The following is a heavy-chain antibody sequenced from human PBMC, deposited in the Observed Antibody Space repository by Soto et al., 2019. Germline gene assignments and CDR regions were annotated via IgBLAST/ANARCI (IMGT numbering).Heavy chain of an antibody. D-gene: IGHD6-19*01. CDR3: AKGSFLRIAVLSHFDY. J-gene: IGHJ4*02. CDR2: ISGSGVST. CDR1: GFTFSSYA. V-gene: IGHV3-23*01. Sequence: PGGSLRLSCAASGFTFSSYAMSWVRQAPGKGLEWVSAISGSGVSTYYADSVKGRFTISRDNSKNTLYLQMNSLRAEDTAVYYCAKGSFLRIAVLSHFDYWGQGTLVTVSS.